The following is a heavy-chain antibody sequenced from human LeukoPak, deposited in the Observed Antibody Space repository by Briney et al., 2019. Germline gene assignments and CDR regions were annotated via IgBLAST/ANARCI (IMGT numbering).Heavy chain of an antibody. J-gene: IGHJ6*03. CDR2: IQQDGSEK. CDR1: GFTFSSYW. Sequence: GGSLRLSCAASGFTFSSYWMSWVRQAPGKGLEWVANIQQDGSEKYYVDSVKGRFTIFRDNAKDSVFLQMNTLRAEDTAVYYCARFGYSHGYGWGGGYYYYYMDVWGKGTTVTVSS. CDR3: ARFGYSHGYGWGGGYYYYYMDV. V-gene: IGHV3-7*01. D-gene: IGHD5-18*01.